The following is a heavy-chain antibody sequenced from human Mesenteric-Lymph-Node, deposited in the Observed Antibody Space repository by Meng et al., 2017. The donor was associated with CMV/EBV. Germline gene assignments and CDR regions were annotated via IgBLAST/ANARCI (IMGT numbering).Heavy chain of an antibody. CDR2: FYYSGST. CDR3: ARYMKATVTASTGGMDV. CDR1: GGSVSSGSYY. J-gene: IGHJ6*02. Sequence: SETLSLTCTVSGGSVSSGSYYWSWIRQPPGKGLEWIGYFYYSGSTDYNPSLKSRVTMSVDTSKNQFSLQLSSVTAADTAVYYCARYMKATVTASTGGMDVWGQGATVTVSS. D-gene: IGHD4-17*01. V-gene: IGHV4-61*01.